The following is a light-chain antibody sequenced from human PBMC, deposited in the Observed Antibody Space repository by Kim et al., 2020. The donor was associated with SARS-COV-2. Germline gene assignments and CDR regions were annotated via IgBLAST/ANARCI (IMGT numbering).Light chain of an antibody. CDR1: QSVCSSY. J-gene: IGKJ4*01. Sequence: EIVLTQSPGTLSLSPGERATLSCRASQSVCSSYLAWYQQKPGQAPRLLIYGASSRATGIPDRFSGSGSGTDFTLTISRLEPEDFAVYYCQQYGSSPPLTFGGGDKVDIK. CDR2: GAS. CDR3: QQYGSSPPLT. V-gene: IGKV3-20*01.